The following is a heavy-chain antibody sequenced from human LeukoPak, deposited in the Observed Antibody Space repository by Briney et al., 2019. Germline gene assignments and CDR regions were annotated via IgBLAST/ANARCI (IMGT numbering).Heavy chain of an antibody. CDR1: GFTFSSYS. J-gene: IGHJ3*02. Sequence: GGSLRLSCAASGFTFSSYSMNWVRQAPGKGLEWVSSISSSSSYIYYADSAKGRFTISRDNAKNSLYLQMNSLRAEDTAVYYCARAGSGWFGAFDIWGQGTMVTVSS. CDR3: ARAGSGWFGAFDI. V-gene: IGHV3-21*01. CDR2: ISSSSSYI. D-gene: IGHD6-19*01.